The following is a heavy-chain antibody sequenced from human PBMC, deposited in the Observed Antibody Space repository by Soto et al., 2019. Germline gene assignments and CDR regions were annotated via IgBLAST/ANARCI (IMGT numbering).Heavy chain of an antibody. J-gene: IGHJ4*02. CDR2: IYHSGST. D-gene: IGHD2-8*01. CDR1: GGSISSDNW. Sequence: QVQLQESGPGLVNPSVTLSLTCAVSGGSISSDNWWSWVRQPPGKGLEWIGDIYHSGSTNYDSSLRGRVTTSIDKSKNQFSLKLNSVTAADTAVYYCAGTIHYWGQGTLVTVSS. V-gene: IGHV4-4*02. CDR3: AGTIHY.